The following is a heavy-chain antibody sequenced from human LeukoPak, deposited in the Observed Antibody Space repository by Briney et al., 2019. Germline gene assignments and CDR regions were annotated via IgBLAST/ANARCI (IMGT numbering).Heavy chain of an antibody. CDR1: GFTFSNHV. Sequence: GGSLRLSCAASGFTFSNHVMGWVRQAPGKGLEWVSSVSDSGGGTYYADSVKGRFTISRDNSRNTLYLQMNSLRAEDTAVYYCANRHLREFDSWGQGTLVTVSS. CDR2: VSDSGGGT. V-gene: IGHV3-23*01. D-gene: IGHD3-10*01. J-gene: IGHJ5*01. CDR3: ANRHLREFDS.